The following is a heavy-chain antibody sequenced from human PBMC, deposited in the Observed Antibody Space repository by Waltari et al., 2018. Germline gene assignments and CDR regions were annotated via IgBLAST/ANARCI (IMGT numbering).Heavy chain of an antibody. CDR2: IRGSGGST. Sequence: EVQLLESGGGLVQPGGSLRLSCAASGFTFSSYAMSWVRQAPGKGLEWVSAIRGSGGSTYYADSVKGRFTISRDNSKNTLYLQMNSLRAEDTAVYYCAKDLRDIVATIDYWGQGTLVTVSS. V-gene: IGHV3-23*01. D-gene: IGHD5-12*01. CDR1: GFTFSSYA. CDR3: AKDLRDIVATIDY. J-gene: IGHJ4*02.